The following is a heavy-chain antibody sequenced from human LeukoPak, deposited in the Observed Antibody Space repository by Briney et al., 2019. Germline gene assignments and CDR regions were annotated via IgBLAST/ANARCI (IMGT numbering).Heavy chain of an antibody. V-gene: IGHV3-49*04. D-gene: IGHD3-22*01. CDR1: GFTFGDYA. J-gene: IGHJ4*02. CDR3: TRGFYYDSSGYYYPVGYFDY. CDR2: IRCKAYGGTT. Sequence: PGRSLRLSCTASGFTFGDYAMSWVRQAPGKGLEWVGFIRCKAYGGTTEYAESVKGRFAISRDDSKSIAYLQMNSLKTEDTAVYYCTRGFYYDSSGYYYPVGYFDYWGQGTLVTVSS.